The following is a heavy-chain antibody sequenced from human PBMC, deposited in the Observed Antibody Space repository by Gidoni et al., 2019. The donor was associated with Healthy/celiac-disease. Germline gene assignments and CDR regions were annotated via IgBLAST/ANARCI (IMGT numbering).Heavy chain of an antibody. J-gene: IGHJ4*02. Sequence: EVQLVESGGGLVKPGGSLRLSCAASGLPFSSYSMNWVRQAPGTGLEWFSSISSSSSYKYYADSGKGRFTISRDNAKNSLYLQMNSLRAEDTAVYYCARVISGYSYGFDYWGQGTLVTVSS. V-gene: IGHV3-21*01. CDR1: GLPFSSYS. D-gene: IGHD5-18*01. CDR3: ARVISGYSYGFDY. CDR2: ISSSSSYK.